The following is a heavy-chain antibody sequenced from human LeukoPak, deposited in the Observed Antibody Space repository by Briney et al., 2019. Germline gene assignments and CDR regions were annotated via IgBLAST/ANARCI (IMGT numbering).Heavy chain of an antibody. CDR1: GFTFSSHA. D-gene: IGHD2-21*02. Sequence: GGSLRLSCAASGFTFSSHAMHWVRQAPGKGLEWVAVISYEASNQYYADSVRGQFTISRDNSKNTLSLQMNSLRDEDTALYYCARDYRVGCTSDDCYPIDYWGQGTLVTVSS. J-gene: IGHJ4*02. V-gene: IGHV3-30*01. CDR3: ARDYRVGCTSDDCYPIDY. CDR2: ISYEASNQ.